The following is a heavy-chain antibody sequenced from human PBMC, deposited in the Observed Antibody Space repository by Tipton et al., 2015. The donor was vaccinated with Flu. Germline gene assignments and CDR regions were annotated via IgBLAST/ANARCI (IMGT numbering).Heavy chain of an antibody. Sequence: TLSLTCTVSGGSISSYYWSWIRQPPGKGLEWIGYIYYSGSTNYNPSLKSRVTISVDTSKNQFSLKLSSVTAADTAVYYCARDLSRDGYKDWGQGTLVTVSS. CDR2: IYYSGST. D-gene: IGHD5-24*01. V-gene: IGHV4-59*01. J-gene: IGHJ4*02. CDR1: GGSISSYY. CDR3: ARDLSRDGYKD.